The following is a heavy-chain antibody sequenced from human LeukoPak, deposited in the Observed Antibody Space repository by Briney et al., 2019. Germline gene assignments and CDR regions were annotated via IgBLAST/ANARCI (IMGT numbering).Heavy chain of an antibody. Sequence: PSETLSLPCTLSVRLINRYYWNWIPEPPGKGLEWIGYVYYSGSINYNPSLKSRVTISLDTSKNQFSLELSSVTAADTAVYYCARGDDYKSTYFDYWGQGTLVTVSS. CDR2: VYYSGSI. V-gene: IGHV4-59*01. J-gene: IGHJ4*02. CDR1: VRLINRYY. CDR3: ARGDDYKSTYFDY. D-gene: IGHD5-12*01.